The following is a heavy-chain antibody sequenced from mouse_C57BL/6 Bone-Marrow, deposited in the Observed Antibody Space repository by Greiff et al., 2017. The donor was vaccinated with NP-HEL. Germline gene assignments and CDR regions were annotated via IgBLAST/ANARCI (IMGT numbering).Heavy chain of an antibody. J-gene: IGHJ3*01. CDR2: IDPETGGT. Sequence: QVQLKESGAELVRPGASVTLSCKASGYTFTDYEMHWVKQTPVHGLEWIGAIDPETGGTAYNQKFKGKAILTADKSSSTAYMELRSLTSEDSAVYYCTSPELAWFAYWGQGTLVTVSA. CDR1: GYTFTDYE. CDR3: TSPELAWFAY. D-gene: IGHD4-1*01. V-gene: IGHV1-15*01.